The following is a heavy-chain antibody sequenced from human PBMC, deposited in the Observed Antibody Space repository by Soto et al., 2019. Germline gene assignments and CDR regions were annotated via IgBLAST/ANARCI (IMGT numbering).Heavy chain of an antibody. V-gene: IGHV1-69*12. CDR2: IIPIFGTA. Sequence: QVQLVQSGAEVKKPGSSVKVSCKASGGTFSSYAISWVRQAPGQWLEWMGGIIPIFGTANYAQKFQGRVTITADEATSTAYMELSSLRSEETARYYCARTNTARVTGWFDPWGQGTLVIVSS. CDR1: GGTFSSYA. CDR3: ARTNTARVTGWFDP. J-gene: IGHJ5*02. D-gene: IGHD5-18*01.